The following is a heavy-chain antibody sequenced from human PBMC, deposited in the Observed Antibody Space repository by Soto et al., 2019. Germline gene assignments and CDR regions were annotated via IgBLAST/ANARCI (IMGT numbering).Heavy chain of an antibody. D-gene: IGHD6-19*01. CDR3: AKDPISPQWPALY. J-gene: IGHJ4*02. CDR2: ISGGGGST. Sequence: PGGSLRLSCTASGLTFSNYAMSWVRQAPGKGLEFVSFISGGGGSTYSADSVKGRFTISRDNSKNTLYLQMNSLRAEDTAVYYCAKDPISPQWPALYWGQGTLVTVSS. V-gene: IGHV3-23*01. CDR1: GLTFSNYA.